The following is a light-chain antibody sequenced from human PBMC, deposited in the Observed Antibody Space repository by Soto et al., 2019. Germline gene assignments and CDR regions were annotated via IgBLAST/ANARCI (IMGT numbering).Light chain of an antibody. CDR2: GAS. Sequence: EIVLTQSPGTLSLSPGERATLSCRASQSVTSSYLAWYQHRPGQAPRLLIYGASSRATGIPDRFSGSGSETDFTLTISRLEPEDFAVYYCQQYGGSPLTFGQGIKVEIK. J-gene: IGKJ2*01. CDR3: QQYGGSPLT. CDR1: QSVTSSY. V-gene: IGKV3-20*01.